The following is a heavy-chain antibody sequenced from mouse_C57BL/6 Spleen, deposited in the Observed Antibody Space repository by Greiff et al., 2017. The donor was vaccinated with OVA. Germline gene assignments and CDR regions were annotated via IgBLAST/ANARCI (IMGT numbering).Heavy chain of an antibody. CDR1: GYTFTSYW. V-gene: IGHV1-69*01. CDR3: ERYDGYDIDY. Sequence: QVHVKQPGAELVMPGASVKLSCKASGYTFTSYWMHWVKQRPGQGLEWIGEIDPSDSYTNYHQKFKGKSTLTVDKSSSTAYMQLSSLTSADSAVYYYERYDGYDIDYWGQGTTVTVSS. CDR2: IDPSDSYT. D-gene: IGHD2-12*01. J-gene: IGHJ4*01.